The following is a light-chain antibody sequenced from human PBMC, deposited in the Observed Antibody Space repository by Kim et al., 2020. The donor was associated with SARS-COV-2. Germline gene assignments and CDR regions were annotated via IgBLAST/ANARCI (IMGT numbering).Light chain of an antibody. J-gene: IGLJ3*02. CDR1: SSDIGYSKH. CDR3: NSYTPSGALV. V-gene: IGLV2-14*04. CDR2: DVS. Sequence: GQSVTISCTGSSSDIGYSKHICWDQQRPGKAPKLIIYDVSNRPSGLSSRFSGSRSGNTASLSISGLQAEDEADYYCNSYTPSGALVFGGGTKVTVL.